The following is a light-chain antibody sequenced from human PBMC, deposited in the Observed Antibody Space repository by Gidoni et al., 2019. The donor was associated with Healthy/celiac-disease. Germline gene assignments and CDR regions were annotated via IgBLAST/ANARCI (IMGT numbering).Light chain of an antibody. CDR3: QQYCSSPLWT. CDR2: GAS. Sequence: EIVLTQSPGTLSLSPGERATLACRASQSVSSSYLAWYQQKPGQAPRLLIYGASSRATAIPDRFIGSGSWTDFTLTISRLEPEDFAVYYCQQYCSSPLWTFGQGTKVEIK. V-gene: IGKV3-20*01. J-gene: IGKJ1*01. CDR1: QSVSSSY.